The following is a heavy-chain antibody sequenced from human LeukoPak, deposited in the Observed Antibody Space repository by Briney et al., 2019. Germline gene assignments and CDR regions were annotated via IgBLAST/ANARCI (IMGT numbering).Heavy chain of an antibody. V-gene: IGHV3-64D*09. Sequence: GGSLRLSCLASGFSFTNYMHWVRQAPGKGLQYVSSINLNGDRIYYTDSVKGRFTISRDNSKNILYLQMSSLRIEDTAVYYCVKDRYVDYWGQGTLVTVSS. J-gene: IGHJ4*02. CDR1: GFSFTNY. CDR3: VKDRYVDY. D-gene: IGHD3-16*01. CDR2: INLNGDRI.